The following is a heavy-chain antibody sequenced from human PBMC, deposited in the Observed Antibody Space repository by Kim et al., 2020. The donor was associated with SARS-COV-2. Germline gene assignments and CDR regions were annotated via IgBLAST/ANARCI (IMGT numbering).Heavy chain of an antibody. Sequence: KGRFTISRDNAKNSLYLQMNRLRAEDTALYYCAKDMSYGYLLFRGSYFDYWGQGTLVTVSS. V-gene: IGHV3-9*01. J-gene: IGHJ4*02. CDR3: AKDMSYGYLLFRGSYFDY. D-gene: IGHD5-18*01.